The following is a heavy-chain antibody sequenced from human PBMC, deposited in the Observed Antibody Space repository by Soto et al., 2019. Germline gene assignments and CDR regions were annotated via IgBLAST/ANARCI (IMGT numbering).Heavy chain of an antibody. Sequence: QVQLVQSGAEVKKPGSSVKVSCKASGGTFSSYAISWVRQAPGQGLEWMGGIIPIFGTANYAQKFQGRVTITAAESTSTAYMELSSLRSEDTAVYYCARSAGGDCSGGSCYFDDAFDIWGQGTMVTVSS. CDR2: IIPIFGTA. CDR1: GGTFSSYA. J-gene: IGHJ3*02. CDR3: ARSAGGDCSGGSCYFDDAFDI. D-gene: IGHD2-15*01. V-gene: IGHV1-69*01.